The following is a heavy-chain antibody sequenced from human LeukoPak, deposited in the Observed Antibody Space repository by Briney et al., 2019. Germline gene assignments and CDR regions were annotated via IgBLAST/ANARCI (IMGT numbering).Heavy chain of an antibody. Sequence: GGSLRLSCAASGFTVSSNYMSWVRQAPGKGLEWVSVIYSGGSTYYADSVKGRFTISRDNSKNTLYLQMNSLRAEDTAVYYCAREDYDFWSGYYSNFDYWGQGTLVTVSS. V-gene: IGHV3-66*01. D-gene: IGHD3-3*01. CDR1: GFTVSSNY. CDR3: AREDYDFWSGYYSNFDY. CDR2: IYSGGST. J-gene: IGHJ4*02.